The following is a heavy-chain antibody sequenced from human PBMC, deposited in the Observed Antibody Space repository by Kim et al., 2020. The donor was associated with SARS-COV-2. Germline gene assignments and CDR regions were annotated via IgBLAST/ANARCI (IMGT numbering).Heavy chain of an antibody. CDR1: GFTFSGYW. D-gene: IGHD3-10*01. CDR3: ATGGRSDY. Sequence: GGSLRLSCAPSGFTFSGYWMSWVRQAPGKGLEWVANIKHDGSEKYYVDSVKGRFTISRDNAKNSLYLQMNSLRAEDTAVYYCATGGRSDYWGQGTLVTVSS. J-gene: IGHJ4*02. CDR2: IKHDGSEK. V-gene: IGHV3-7*03.